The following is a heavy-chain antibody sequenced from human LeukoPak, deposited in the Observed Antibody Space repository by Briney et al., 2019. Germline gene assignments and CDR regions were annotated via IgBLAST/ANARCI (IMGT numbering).Heavy chain of an antibody. Sequence: GGSLRLSCAASGFTFSSYGMHWVRQAPGKGLGWVALIWYDGSNKYYTDSVKGRLTISRDNSKNTLYLQMNSLRAEDTAIYYCAREGPRGNSQFDYWGQGTLVTVSS. J-gene: IGHJ4*02. V-gene: IGHV3-33*01. D-gene: IGHD2/OR15-2a*01. CDR2: IWYDGSNK. CDR3: AREGPRGNSQFDY. CDR1: GFTFSSYG.